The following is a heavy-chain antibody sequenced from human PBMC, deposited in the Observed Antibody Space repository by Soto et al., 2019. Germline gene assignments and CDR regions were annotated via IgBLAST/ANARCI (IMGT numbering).Heavy chain of an antibody. CDR2: ISYDGSNK. CDR3: AKGKRMATIDKPIFDY. Sequence: QVQLVESGGGVVQPGRSLRLSCAASGFTFSSYGMHWVRQAPGKGLEWVAVISYDGSNKYYADSVKGRFTISRDNSKNTLYLQMNSLRAEDTAVYYCAKGKRMATIDKPIFDYWGQGTLVTVSS. CDR1: GFTFSSYG. J-gene: IGHJ4*02. V-gene: IGHV3-30*18. D-gene: IGHD5-12*01.